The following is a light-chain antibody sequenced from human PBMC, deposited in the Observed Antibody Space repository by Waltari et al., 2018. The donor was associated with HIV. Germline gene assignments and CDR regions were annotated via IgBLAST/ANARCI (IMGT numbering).Light chain of an antibody. CDR1: NLAPTN. J-gene: IGLJ3*02. CDR2: QDT. Sequence: SYDLTQPPSVSVPSAQTATTTCSGVNLAPTNVSWYQQRSGQSPVLVIHQDTKRPPGIPERFFGSTSENTATLTINETQPLDEAHYSCQAWDSGTIVFGGGTSLTVL. V-gene: IGLV3-1*01. CDR3: QAWDSGTIV.